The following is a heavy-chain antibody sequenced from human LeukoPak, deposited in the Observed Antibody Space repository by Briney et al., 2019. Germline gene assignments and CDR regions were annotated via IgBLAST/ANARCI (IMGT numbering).Heavy chain of an antibody. V-gene: IGHV4-30-2*01. CDR2: IYHSGST. D-gene: IGHD4-17*01. J-gene: IGHJ4*02. CDR1: GGSISSGGYS. Sequence: SETLSLTCAVSGGSISSGGYSWSWIRQPPGKGLEWIGYIYHSGSTYYNPSLKSRVTISVDRSKNQFSLKLSSVTAADTAVYYCARTSYGDYRAYYFDYWGQGTLVTVSS. CDR3: ARTSYGDYRAYYFDY.